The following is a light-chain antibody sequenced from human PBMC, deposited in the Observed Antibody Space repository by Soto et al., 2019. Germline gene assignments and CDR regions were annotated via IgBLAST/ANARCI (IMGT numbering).Light chain of an antibody. V-gene: IGKV1-5*01. J-gene: IGKJ2*01. CDR1: QNISNW. Sequence: DIQMAQPPSTLSASVGDRVTITCRASQNISNWLAWYQQRPGRAPNLLIHDASTLESGVPSRFSGSGSVTEFTLTISSLQPDDFATYYCQQYYTLYTFGQGTKVDIK. CDR3: QQYYTLYT. CDR2: DAS.